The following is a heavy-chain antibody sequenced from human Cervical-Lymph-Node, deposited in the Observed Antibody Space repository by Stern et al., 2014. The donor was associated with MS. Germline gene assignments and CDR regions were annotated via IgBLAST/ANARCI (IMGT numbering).Heavy chain of an antibody. D-gene: IGHD3-22*01. CDR2: IGVGSGDT. Sequence: QLVESGPEAKKPGTSVKVSCEASGFTFTSSAVHWVRQAPGQRLEWVGLIGVGSGDTTYAQEFQGRVTITRDMSTSTAYMELSSLRSEDTAVYYCAAEPMYYSDSVGAFDIWGQGTMVTVSS. CDR3: AAEPMYYSDSVGAFDI. J-gene: IGHJ3*02. V-gene: IGHV1-58*01. CDR1: GFTFTSSA.